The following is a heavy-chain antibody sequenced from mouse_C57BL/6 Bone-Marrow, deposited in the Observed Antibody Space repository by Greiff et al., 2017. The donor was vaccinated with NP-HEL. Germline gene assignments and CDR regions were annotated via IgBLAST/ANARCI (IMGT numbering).Heavy chain of an antibody. J-gene: IGHJ1*03. CDR2: IYPGSGST. D-gene: IGHD1-1*01. V-gene: IGHV1-55*01. CDR1: GYTFTSYW. CDR3: ARTTVVAKGDWYFDV. Sequence: VQLQQPGAELVKPGASVKMSCKASGYTFTSYWITWVKQRPGQGLEWIGDIYPGSGSTNYNEKFKSKATLTVDTSSSTAYMQLSSLTSEDSAVYYCARTTVVAKGDWYFDVWGTGTTVTVSS.